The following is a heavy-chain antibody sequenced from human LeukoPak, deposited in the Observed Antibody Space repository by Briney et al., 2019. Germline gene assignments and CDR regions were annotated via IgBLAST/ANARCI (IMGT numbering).Heavy chain of an antibody. CDR2: IYYSGST. D-gene: IGHD6-6*01. V-gene: IGHV4-59*01. J-gene: IGHJ4*02. Sequence: SETLSLTCTVSGGSISSYYWSWIRQPPGKGLEWIGYIYYSGSTIYNPSLKSRVTISVDTSKNQFSLKLSSVTAADTAVYYCARVPRIAARPYYFDYWGQGTLVTVSS. CDR3: ARVPRIAARPYYFDY. CDR1: GGSISSYY.